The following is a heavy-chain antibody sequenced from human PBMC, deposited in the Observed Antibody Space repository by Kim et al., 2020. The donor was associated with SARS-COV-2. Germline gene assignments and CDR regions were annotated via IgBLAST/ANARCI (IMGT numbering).Heavy chain of an antibody. V-gene: IGHV1-8*01. CDR3: ARVLAIFSPAEV. J-gene: IGHJ4*02. D-gene: IGHD3-9*01. Sequence: GYAQKFQGRVTMTRNTSISTAYMELSSLRSEDTAVYYCARVLAIFSPAEVWGQGTLVTVSS.